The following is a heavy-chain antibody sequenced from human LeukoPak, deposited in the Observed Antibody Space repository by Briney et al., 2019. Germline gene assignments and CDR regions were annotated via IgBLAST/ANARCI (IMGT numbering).Heavy chain of an antibody. V-gene: IGHV5-10-1*01. CDR2: IDPSDSYT. CDR3: ARRSFTSSGWYEDY. J-gene: IGHJ4*02. D-gene: IGHD6-19*01. Sequence: GESPRISCQGSGYSFTNYWITWVRQLPGKGLEWMGRIDPSDSYTNYSPSFQGHVTISADKSISTAYLQWSSLKASDTAMYYCARRSFTSSGWYEDYWGQGTLVTVSS. CDR1: GYSFTNYW.